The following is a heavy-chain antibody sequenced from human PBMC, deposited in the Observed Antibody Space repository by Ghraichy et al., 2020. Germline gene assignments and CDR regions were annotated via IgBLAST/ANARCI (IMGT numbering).Heavy chain of an antibody. J-gene: IGHJ3*02. CDR1: GGSFSGYY. D-gene: IGHD4-17*01. V-gene: IGHV4-34*01. CDR3: ARGYSTVTTTPRAFDI. Sequence: SQTLSLTCAVYGGSFSGYYWSWIRQPPGKGLEWIGEINHSGSTNYNPSLKSRVTISVDTSKNQFSLKLSSVTAADTAVYYCARGYSTVTTTPRAFDIWGQGTMVTVSS. CDR2: INHSGST.